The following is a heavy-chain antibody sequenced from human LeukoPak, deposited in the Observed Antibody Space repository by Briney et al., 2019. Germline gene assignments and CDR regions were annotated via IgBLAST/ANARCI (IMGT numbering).Heavy chain of an antibody. Sequence: SQTLSLTCTVAGGSISSYYWGWIRQPPGKGLGWIWYIYYSGSTNYNPSLKSRVTISVDTSKNQFSLKLSSVTAADTAVYYCARDSVTIFAFDPWGQGTLVTVSS. V-gene: IGHV4-59*01. D-gene: IGHD3-3*01. CDR2: IYYSGST. J-gene: IGHJ5*02. CDR1: GGSISSYY. CDR3: ARDSVTIFAFDP.